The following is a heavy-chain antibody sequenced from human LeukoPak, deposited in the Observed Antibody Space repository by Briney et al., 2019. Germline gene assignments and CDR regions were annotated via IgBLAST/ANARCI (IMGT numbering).Heavy chain of an antibody. CDR2: IKQDGSEK. D-gene: IGHD6-19*01. J-gene: IGHJ4*02. CDR3: ARDHTVDGLVFDY. Sequence: GGSLRLSYAASGFTFSDFWMNWVRQAPGKGLEWVASIKQDGSEKYYVDSVKGRFSISRDNAKNSLHLQMNSLRAEDTAVYYCARDHTVDGLVFDYWGQGILVTVSS. CDR1: GFTFSDFW. V-gene: IGHV3-7*01.